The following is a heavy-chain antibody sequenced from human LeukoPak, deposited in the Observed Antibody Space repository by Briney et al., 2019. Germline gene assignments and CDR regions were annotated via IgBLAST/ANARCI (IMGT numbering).Heavy chain of an antibody. J-gene: IGHJ3*02. Sequence: SETLSLTCAVYGGSFSGYYWSWIRQPPGKGLEWIGEINHSGSTNYNPSLKSRVTISVDTSKNQFSLKLSSVTAADTAVYYCARDRGTYYYDSSGYPADNAFDIWGQGTMVTVSS. CDR3: ARDRGTYYYDSSGYPADNAFDI. D-gene: IGHD3-22*01. CDR1: GGSFSGYY. CDR2: INHSGST. V-gene: IGHV4-34*01.